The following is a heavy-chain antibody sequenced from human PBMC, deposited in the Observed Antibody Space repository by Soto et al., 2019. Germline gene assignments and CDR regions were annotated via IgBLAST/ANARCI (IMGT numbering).Heavy chain of an antibody. CDR3: ARGGGITMIVVVPKGGAFDI. J-gene: IGHJ3*02. CDR2: IIPIFGTA. V-gene: IGHV1-69*13. Sequence: SVKVSCKASGGTFSSYAISWARQAPGQGLERMGGIIPIFGTANYAQKFQGRVTITADESTSTAYMELSSLRSEDTAVYYCARGGGITMIVVVPKGGAFDIWGQGTMVTVSS. D-gene: IGHD3-22*01. CDR1: GGTFSSYA.